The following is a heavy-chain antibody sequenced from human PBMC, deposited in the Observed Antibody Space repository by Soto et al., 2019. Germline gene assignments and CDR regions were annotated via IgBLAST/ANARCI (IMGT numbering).Heavy chain of an antibody. Sequence: NPGGSLRLSCAASGFTFSGYSMNWVRQAPGKGLEWVSSISSRSDYIYDADSVKGRFTISRDNAKNSLYLQMNSLRAEDTAVYYCARDQREVVVAATDYQYYGMDVWGQGTTVTVSS. CDR1: GFTFSGYS. V-gene: IGHV3-21*01. J-gene: IGHJ6*02. CDR2: ISSRSDYI. D-gene: IGHD2-15*01. CDR3: ARDQREVVVAATDYQYYGMDV.